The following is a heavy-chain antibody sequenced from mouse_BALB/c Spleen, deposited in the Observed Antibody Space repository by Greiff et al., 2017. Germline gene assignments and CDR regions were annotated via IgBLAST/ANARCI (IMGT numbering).Heavy chain of an antibody. J-gene: IGHJ2*01. V-gene: IGHV6-6*02. CDR1: GFTFSNYW. Sequence: EVQLQESGGGLVQPGGSMKLSCVASGFTFSNYWMNWVRQSPEKGLEWVAEIRLKSNNYATHYAESVKGRFTISRDDSKSSVYLQMNNLRAEDTGIYTGTKHSVRQGREGYYFDYWGQGTTLTVSS. CDR2: IRLKSNNYAT. D-gene: IGHD3-2*01. CDR3: TKHSVRQGREGYYFDY.